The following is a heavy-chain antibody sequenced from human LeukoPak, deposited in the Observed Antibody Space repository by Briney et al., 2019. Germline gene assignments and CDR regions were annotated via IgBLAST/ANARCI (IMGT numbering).Heavy chain of an antibody. CDR1: GFTFSSYG. CDR2: ISSSSSTI. V-gene: IGHV3-48*01. CDR3: ARDLSRFTSVDRPYDY. Sequence: GGSLRLSCAASGFTFSSYGMNWVRQAPGKGLEWVSYISSSSSTIYFADSVKGRFTISRDNAKNSLYLQMNSLRAEDTAVYYCARDLSRFTSVDRPYDYWGQGTLVTVSS. J-gene: IGHJ4*02. D-gene: IGHD2/OR15-2a*01.